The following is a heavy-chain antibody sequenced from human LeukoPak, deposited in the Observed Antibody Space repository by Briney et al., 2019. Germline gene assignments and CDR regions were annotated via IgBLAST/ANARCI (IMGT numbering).Heavy chain of an antibody. CDR1: GGSISSSSYY. CDR3: ARLGIGGPFYFDY. V-gene: IGHV4-39*01. J-gene: IGHJ4*02. D-gene: IGHD3-10*01. Sequence: PSETLSLTCTVSGGSISSSSYYWGWIRQPPGKGLEWIGSIYYSGSTYYNPSLRSQVTISVDTSKNQFSLKLSSVTAADTAVYYCARLGIGGPFYFDYWGQGTLVTVSS. CDR2: IYYSGST.